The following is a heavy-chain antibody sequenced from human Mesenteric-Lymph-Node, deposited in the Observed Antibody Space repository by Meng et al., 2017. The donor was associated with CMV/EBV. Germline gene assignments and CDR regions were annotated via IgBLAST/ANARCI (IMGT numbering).Heavy chain of an antibody. CDR1: VGSISSRSYY. J-gene: IGHJ6*02. CDR2: TYYAGSP. CDR3: ARERIFCSDTACYKGYYGMDV. Sequence: SETLSLTCAVSVGSISSRSYYWSWIRQSPGKGLEWIGSTYYAGSPYYSPSLKSRVTISVDMTKKQLSLTVNSVTAADTAVYYCARERIFCSDTACYKGYYGMDVWGQGTTVTVSS. V-gene: IGHV4-39*02. D-gene: IGHD2-2*02.